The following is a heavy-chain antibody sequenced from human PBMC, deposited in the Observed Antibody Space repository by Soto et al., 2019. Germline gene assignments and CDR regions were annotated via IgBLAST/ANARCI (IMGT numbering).Heavy chain of an antibody. CDR2: ISGSGGST. CDR1: GFTFSNAW. D-gene: IGHD2-2*01. Sequence: PGGSLRLSCAASGFTFSNAWMSWVRQAPGKGLEWVSAISGSGGSTYYADSVKGRFTISRDNSKNTLYLQMNSLRAEDTAVYYCAKGSYCSSTSCYSYYYYYYMDVWGKGTTVTVSS. V-gene: IGHV3-23*01. J-gene: IGHJ6*03. CDR3: AKGSYCSSTSCYSYYYYYYMDV.